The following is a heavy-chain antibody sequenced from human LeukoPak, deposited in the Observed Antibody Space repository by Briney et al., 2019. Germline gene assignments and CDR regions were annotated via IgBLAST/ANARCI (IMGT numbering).Heavy chain of an antibody. J-gene: IGHJ4*02. V-gene: IGHV4-59*12. CDR2: IYYSGST. Sequence: SETLSLTCTVSGGSISSYYWSWIRQPPGKGLEWLGYIYYSGSTYYNPSLKSRVTISVDTSKNQFSLKLSSVTAADTAVYYCARAYPGYSYARLDYWGQGTLVTVSS. CDR1: GGSISSYY. D-gene: IGHD5-18*01. CDR3: ARAYPGYSYARLDY.